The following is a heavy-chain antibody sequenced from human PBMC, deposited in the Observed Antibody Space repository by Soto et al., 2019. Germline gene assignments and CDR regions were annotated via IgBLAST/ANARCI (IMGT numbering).Heavy chain of an antibody. D-gene: IGHD1-26*01. Sequence: GASVKVSCKASGYTVTSYPILWVRQATGQRLEWMGWINAGNGNTKYSQKFQGRVTITRDTSASTAYMELSSLRSEDTAVYYCARGLGLYYFDYWGQGTLVTVSS. CDR3: ARGLGLYYFDY. CDR2: INAGNGNT. V-gene: IGHV1-3*01. J-gene: IGHJ4*02. CDR1: GYTVTSYP.